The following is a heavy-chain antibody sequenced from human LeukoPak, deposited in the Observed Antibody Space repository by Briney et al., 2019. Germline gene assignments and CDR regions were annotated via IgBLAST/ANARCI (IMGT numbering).Heavy chain of an antibody. J-gene: IGHJ6*02. CDR2: IIPIFGTA. CDR3: ARVMAPRNYYYGMDV. D-gene: IGHD5-24*01. V-gene: IGHV1-69*13. Sequence: SVTVSCTASGGTFSSYAISWVRQAPGQGLEWMGGIIPIFGTANYAQKFQGRVTITADESTSTAYMELSSLRSEDTAVYYCARVMAPRNYYYGMDVWGQGTTATVSS. CDR1: GGTFSSYA.